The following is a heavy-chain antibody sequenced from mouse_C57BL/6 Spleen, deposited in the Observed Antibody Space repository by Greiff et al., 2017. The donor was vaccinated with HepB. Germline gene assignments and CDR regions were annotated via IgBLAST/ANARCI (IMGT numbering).Heavy chain of an antibody. V-gene: IGHV2-2*01. CDR3: ARKRDYDEGYYAMDY. J-gene: IGHJ4*01. D-gene: IGHD2-4*01. CDR2: IWSGGST. Sequence: VQRVESGPGLVQPSQSLSITCTVSGFSLTSYGVHWVRQSPGKGLEWLGVIWSGGSTDYNAAFISRLSISKDNSKSQVFFKMNSLQADDTAIYYCARKRDYDEGYYAMDYWGQGTSVTVSS. CDR1: GFSLTSYG.